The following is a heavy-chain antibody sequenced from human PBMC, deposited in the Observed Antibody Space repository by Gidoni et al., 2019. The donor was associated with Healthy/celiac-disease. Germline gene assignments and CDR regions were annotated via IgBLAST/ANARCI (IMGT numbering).Heavy chain of an antibody. CDR1: GGSFSGYY. J-gene: IGHJ6*02. D-gene: IGHD4-17*01. Sequence: QVQLQQWGAGLLKPSETMSLTCAVYGGSFSGYYWSWIRQPPGKGLEWIGEINHSGSTNYNPSLKSRVTISVDTSKNQFSLKLSSVTAADTAVYYCARDTVTTGGMDVWGQGTTVTVSS. CDR3: ARDTVTTGGMDV. CDR2: INHSGST. V-gene: IGHV4-34*01.